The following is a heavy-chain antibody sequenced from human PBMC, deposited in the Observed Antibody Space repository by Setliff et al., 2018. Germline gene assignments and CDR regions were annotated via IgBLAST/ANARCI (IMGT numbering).Heavy chain of an antibody. CDR1: ADSGGSISSGGYY. CDR2: IYYVGTT. V-gene: IGHV4-31*03. Sequence: SETLSLTCTVSADSGGSISSGGYYWSWIRQFPGKGLEWIGYIYYVGTTYYNPSLKSRVMISVDTSKNQFSLKLTSVSAADTAVYYCARDYTYYDFWSGPSSDAFDIWGQGTMVTVSS. CDR3: ARDYTYYDFWSGPSSDAFDI. J-gene: IGHJ3*02. D-gene: IGHD3-3*01.